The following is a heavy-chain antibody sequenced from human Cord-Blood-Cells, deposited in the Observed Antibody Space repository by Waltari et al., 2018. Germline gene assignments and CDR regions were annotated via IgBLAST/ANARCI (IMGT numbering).Heavy chain of an antibody. V-gene: IGHV1-69*01. CDR3: ARGIHCSSTSCYRWDWFDP. CDR2: IIPIFGTA. Sequence: QGLEWMGGIIPIFGTANYAQKFQGRVTITADESTSTAYMGLSSLRSEDTAVYYCARGIHCSSTSCYRWDWFDPWGQGTLVTVSS. J-gene: IGHJ5*02. D-gene: IGHD2-2*01.